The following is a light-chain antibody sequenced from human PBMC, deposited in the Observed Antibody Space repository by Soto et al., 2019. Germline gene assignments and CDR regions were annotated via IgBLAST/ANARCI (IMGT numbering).Light chain of an antibody. CDR1: QSIADE. J-gene: IGKJ4*01. CDR2: DAS. V-gene: IGKV3-11*01. CDR3: QQRSKWPIT. Sequence: PGERATLSCGASQSIADELGWYQQKPGQAPRLLIYDASNRAPGIPDRFSGSGSGTGFTLTISSLEPEDFVVYYCQQRSKWPITFGGGTKVEIK.